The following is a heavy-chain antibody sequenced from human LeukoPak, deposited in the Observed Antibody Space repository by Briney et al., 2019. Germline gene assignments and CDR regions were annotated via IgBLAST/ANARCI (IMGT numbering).Heavy chain of an antibody. CDR1: GGSISSSSYY. J-gene: IGHJ4*02. Sequence: PSETLSLTCTVSGGSISSSSYYWGWIRQPPGKGLEWIGSIYYSGSTNYNPSLKSRVTMSVDTSKNQFSLRLSSVTAADTAVYYCARVSRGYYDSSGYYYFDYWGQGTLVTVSS. V-gene: IGHV4-39*07. D-gene: IGHD3-22*01. CDR3: ARVSRGYYDSSGYYYFDY. CDR2: IYYSGST.